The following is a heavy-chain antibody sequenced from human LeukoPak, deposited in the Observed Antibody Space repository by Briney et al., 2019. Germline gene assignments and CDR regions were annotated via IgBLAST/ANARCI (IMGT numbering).Heavy chain of an antibody. D-gene: IGHD3-3*01. CDR1: GGSFSGYY. V-gene: IGHV4-34*01. CDR2: INHSGST. CDR3: ARVRTYYDFWSTNWFDP. Sequence: SETLSLTCAVYGGSFSGYYWSWIRQPPGKGLEWIGEINHSGSTNYNPSLKSRVTISVDTSKNQFSLKLSSVTAADTAVYYCARVRTYYDFWSTNWFDPWGQGTLVTVSS. J-gene: IGHJ5*02.